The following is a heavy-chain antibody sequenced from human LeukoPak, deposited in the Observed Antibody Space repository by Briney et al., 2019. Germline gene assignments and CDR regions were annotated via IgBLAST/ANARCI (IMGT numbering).Heavy chain of an antibody. CDR2: IDASGST. D-gene: IGHD3-9*01. CDR1: GGHIHNVH. CDR3: ASGAAWLIDY. V-gene: IGHV4-4*08. Sequence: PSGTLSLTCSVSGGHIHNVHWNWIRQPPGKGLEWVVYIDASGSTNYNPSPQSRITLSRDTSRKQFSLKLTSLTAADTAMYFCASGAAWLIDYWGQGTLVSVSS. J-gene: IGHJ4*02.